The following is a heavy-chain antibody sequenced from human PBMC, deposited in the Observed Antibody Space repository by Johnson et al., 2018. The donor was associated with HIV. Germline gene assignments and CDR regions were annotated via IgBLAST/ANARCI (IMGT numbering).Heavy chain of an antibody. CDR2: IYSDGTT. D-gene: IGHD1-26*01. V-gene: IGHV3-66*02. Sequence: VQLVESGGGLVQPGGSLRLSCAVSAFSVSSNYMSWVRQAPGKGLEWVSVIYSDGTTYYADSVKGRFTISRDNSKNTLYLQMNSLRAEDTAVYYCAKVSWEARLGDPFDIWGQGTMVTVSS. J-gene: IGHJ3*02. CDR3: AKVSWEARLGDPFDI. CDR1: AFSVSSNY.